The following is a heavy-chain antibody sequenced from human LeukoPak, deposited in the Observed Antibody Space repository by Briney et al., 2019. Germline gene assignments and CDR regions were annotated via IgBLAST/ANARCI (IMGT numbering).Heavy chain of an antibody. CDR1: GGSISSSSYY. V-gene: IGHV4-39*07. Sequence: SETLSLTCTVSGGSISSSSYYWGWIRQPPGKGLEWIGEINHSGSTNYNPSLKSRVTISVDTSKNQFSLKLGSVTAADTAVYYCARVWSGYYDAFDIWGQGTMVTVSS. J-gene: IGHJ3*02. D-gene: IGHD3-3*01. CDR3: ARVWSGYYDAFDI. CDR2: INHSGST.